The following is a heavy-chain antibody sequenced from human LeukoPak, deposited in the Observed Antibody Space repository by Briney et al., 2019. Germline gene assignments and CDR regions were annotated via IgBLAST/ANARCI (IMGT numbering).Heavy chain of an antibody. CDR1: GFTFSSYA. CDR3: AREAGYSSTWYSGY. Sequence: PGRSLRLSCAASGFTFSSYAMHWVRQAPGKGLEWVAVISYDGSNKYYADSVKGRFTISRDNSKNTLYLQMNSLRAEDTAVYYCAREAGYSSTWYSGYWGQGTLVTVSS. D-gene: IGHD6-13*01. J-gene: IGHJ4*02. CDR2: ISYDGSNK. V-gene: IGHV3-30-3*01.